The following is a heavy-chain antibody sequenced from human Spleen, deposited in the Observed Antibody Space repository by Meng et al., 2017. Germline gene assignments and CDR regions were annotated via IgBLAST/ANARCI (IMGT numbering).Heavy chain of an antibody. D-gene: IGHD3-3*01. CDR3: ARWYYDFWSGYFGGFSWFDP. CDR2: ISAYNGNT. V-gene: IGHV1-18*04. CDR1: GYNFPDYW. Sequence: ASVKVSCKPSGYNFPDYWLHWVRQAPGQGLEWMGWISAYNGNTNYAQKLQGRVTMTTDTSTSTAYMELRSLRSDDTAVYYCARWYYDFWSGYFGGFSWFDPWGQGTLVTVSS. J-gene: IGHJ5*02.